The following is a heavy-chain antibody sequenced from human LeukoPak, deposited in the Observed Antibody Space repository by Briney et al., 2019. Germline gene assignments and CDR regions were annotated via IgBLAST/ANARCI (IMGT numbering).Heavy chain of an antibody. Sequence: TGGSLRLSCAASGFTFSTSGVGWVRQAPGKGLEWLSYITSATVTLYMDSVKGRFTISRDNAKNSLYLQMNGLRGEDTAVYYCARGYCSSTDCHLARHFEYWGQGTRVTVSS. D-gene: IGHD2-2*01. CDR1: GFTFSTSG. V-gene: IGHV3-48*01. J-gene: IGHJ4*02. CDR3: ARGYCSSTDCHLARHFEY. CDR2: ITSATVTL.